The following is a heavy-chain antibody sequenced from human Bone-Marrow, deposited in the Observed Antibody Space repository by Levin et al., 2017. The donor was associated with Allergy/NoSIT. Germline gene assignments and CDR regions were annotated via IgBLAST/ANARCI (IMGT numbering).Heavy chain of an antibody. Sequence: GGSLRLSCAASGFTFSSYAMSWVRQAPGKGLEWVSAISGSSSYIYYADSVKGRFTISRDNAKNSLYLQMNSLRAEDTAVYYCAREYPDYDFWSGYYTGTSYMDVWGKGTTVTVSS. D-gene: IGHD3-3*01. CDR1: GFTFSSYA. CDR3: AREYPDYDFWSGYYTGTSYMDV. J-gene: IGHJ6*03. CDR2: ISGSSSYI. V-gene: IGHV3-21*01.